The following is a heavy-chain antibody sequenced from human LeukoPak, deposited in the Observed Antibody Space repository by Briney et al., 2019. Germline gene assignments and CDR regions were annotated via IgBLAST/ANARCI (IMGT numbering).Heavy chain of an antibody. D-gene: IGHD3-22*01. Sequence: SVKVSCKASGGTFSSYAISWVRQAPGQGLEWMGRIIPIFGTANYAQKFQGRVTITTDESTSTAYMELSSLRSEDTAVYYCATPAYYYDSSGYHFPPHSYYYYYMDAWGKGTTVTVSS. V-gene: IGHV1-69*05. CDR1: GGTFSSYA. CDR3: ATPAYYYDSSGYHFPPHSYYYYYMDA. J-gene: IGHJ6*03. CDR2: IIPIFGTA.